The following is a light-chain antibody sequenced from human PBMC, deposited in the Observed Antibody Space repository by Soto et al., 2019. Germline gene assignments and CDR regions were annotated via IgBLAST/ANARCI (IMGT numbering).Light chain of an antibody. J-gene: IGKJ3*01. CDR1: QGISSY. CDR3: QQLNSYPRT. V-gene: IGKV1-9*01. CDR2: AAS. Sequence: DIQLTQSPSFLSASVGDRVTITCRASQGISSYLAWYQQKPGKAPKLLIYAASTLQSGVPSRFRGSGSGTECTLTISSLQPEDFATYYCQQLNSYPRTFGPGNKVDIK.